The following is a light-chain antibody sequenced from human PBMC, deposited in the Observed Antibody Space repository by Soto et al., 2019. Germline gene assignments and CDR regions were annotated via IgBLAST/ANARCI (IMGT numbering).Light chain of an antibody. CDR2: VNRDGSH. CDR1: SGHSTYA. CDR3: QTWGTGIVV. Sequence: QSVLTQSPSASASLGASVKLTCTLSSGHSTYAIAWHQQQPEKGPRYLMKVNRDGSHNKGDGIPDRFSGSSSGAERYLTISSLQSEDEAEYYCQTWGTGIVVFGGGTKLTVL. V-gene: IGLV4-69*01. J-gene: IGLJ2*01.